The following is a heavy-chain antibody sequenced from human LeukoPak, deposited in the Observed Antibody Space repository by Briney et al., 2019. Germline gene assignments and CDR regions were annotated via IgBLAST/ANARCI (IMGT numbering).Heavy chain of an antibody. D-gene: IGHD3-9*01. Sequence: LGGSLRLSCAASGFTFSSYWMHWVRQAPGKGLVWVSRINSDGSNTSYADSVKGRFTISRDNAKNTLYLQMNSLRAEDTAVYYCARARLRYFDWLLAPFDYWGQGTLVTVSS. J-gene: IGHJ4*02. V-gene: IGHV3-74*01. CDR1: GFTFSSYW. CDR3: ARARLRYFDWLLAPFDY. CDR2: INSDGSNT.